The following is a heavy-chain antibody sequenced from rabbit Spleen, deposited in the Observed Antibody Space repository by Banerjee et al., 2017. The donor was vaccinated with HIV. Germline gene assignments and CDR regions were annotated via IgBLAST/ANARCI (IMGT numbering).Heavy chain of an antibody. CDR3: ARSVGNGGDAYTKF. D-gene: IGHD6-1*01. V-gene: IGHV1S45*01. CDR2: IYSGTSDT. Sequence: QERLVESGGGLVQPGASLTLTCTASGFSFSSSYDICWVRQAPGKGLEWVACIYSGTSDTYYANWAKGRFTISRTSSTTVTLQMTSLTAADTATYFCARSVGNGGDAYTKFWGPGTLVTVS. J-gene: IGHJ3*01. CDR1: GFSFSSSYD.